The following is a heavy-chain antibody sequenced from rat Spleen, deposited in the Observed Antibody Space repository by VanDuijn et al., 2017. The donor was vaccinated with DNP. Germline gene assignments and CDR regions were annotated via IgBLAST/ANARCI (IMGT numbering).Heavy chain of an antibody. Sequence: EVQLVESGGGLVQPGRSMKLSCAASGFTFSNYDMAWVRQAPKKGLEWVATISYDGSSTYYRDSVKGRFTISRDNAKSTLYLQRDSLRSEDTATYYCARHEEGPRGYFDYWGQGVMVTVSS. CDR3: ARHEEGPRGYFDY. V-gene: IGHV5-7*01. D-gene: IGHD1-11*01. CDR1: GFTFSNYD. J-gene: IGHJ2*01. CDR2: ISYDGSST.